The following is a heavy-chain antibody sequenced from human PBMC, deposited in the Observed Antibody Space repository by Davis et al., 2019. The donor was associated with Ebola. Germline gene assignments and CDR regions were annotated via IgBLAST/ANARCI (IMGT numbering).Heavy chain of an antibody. D-gene: IGHD1-26*01. J-gene: IGHJ4*02. V-gene: IGHV1-8*01. Sequence: AASVKVSCKASGYTFTSYDINWVRQATGQGLEWMGWMNPSSGNTGYAQKFQGRVTMTRNTSINTAYMELSSLRSEDTAVYYCARRERWGQEDYWGQGTLVTVSS. CDR1: GYTFTSYD. CDR2: MNPSSGNT. CDR3: ARRERWGQEDY.